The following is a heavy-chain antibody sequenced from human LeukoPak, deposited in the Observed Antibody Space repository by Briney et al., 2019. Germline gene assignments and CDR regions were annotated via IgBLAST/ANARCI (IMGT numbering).Heavy chain of an antibody. V-gene: IGHV5-51*01. D-gene: IGHD6-13*01. CDR2: IYPGDSDT. J-gene: IGHJ4*02. CDR3: ARQEGGYSSSWYVIY. Sequence: TGASLKISCKGSGYSFTSYWIGWVRQMPGKGLEWMGIIYPGDSDTRYSPSFHGQVTISADKSISTAYLQWSSLKASDTAMYYCARQEGGYSSSWYVIYWGQGTLVTVSS. CDR1: GYSFTSYW.